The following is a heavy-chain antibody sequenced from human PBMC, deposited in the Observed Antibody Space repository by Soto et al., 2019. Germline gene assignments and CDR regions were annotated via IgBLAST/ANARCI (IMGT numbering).Heavy chain of an antibody. Sequence: GGSLRLSCAASGFTFSSYAMSWVRQAPGKGLEWVSAISGSGGSTYYADSVKGRFTISRDNSKNTLYLQMNSLRAEDTAVYYCAKAPYCSSTSCYVRFEYWGQGTLVTVSS. CDR1: GFTFSSYA. CDR3: AKAPYCSSTSCYVRFEY. CDR2: ISGSGGST. J-gene: IGHJ4*02. V-gene: IGHV3-23*01. D-gene: IGHD2-2*01.